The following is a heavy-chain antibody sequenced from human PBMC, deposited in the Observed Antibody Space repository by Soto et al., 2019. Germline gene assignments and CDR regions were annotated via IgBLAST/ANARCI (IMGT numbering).Heavy chain of an antibody. CDR2: ISSSSSTI. CDR3: ARDSGLFRGFIPAEYFQH. V-gene: IGHV3-48*02. Sequence: PGGSLRLSCSSSGFTFGDYSLSWVRQAPGKGLEWVSYISSSSSTIYYADSVKGRFTISRDNAKNSLYLQMNSLRDEDTAVYYCARDSGLFRGFIPAEYFQHWGQGTLVTVSS. D-gene: IGHD2-21*01. CDR1: GFTFGDYS. J-gene: IGHJ1*01.